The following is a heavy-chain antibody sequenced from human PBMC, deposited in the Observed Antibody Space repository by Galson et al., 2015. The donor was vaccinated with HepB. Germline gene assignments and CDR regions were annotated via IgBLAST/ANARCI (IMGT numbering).Heavy chain of an antibody. D-gene: IGHD3-22*01. J-gene: IGHJ4*02. CDR3: ARSGYIGSRFSDY. Sequence: SVKVSCKASGYTFTTYALIWVRQAPGQGLEWMGWINTNTGNPMYARAFTGRFVFSLDTSVSTAYLHISSLKAGDTAVYYCARSGYIGSRFSDYWGQGTLVTVSS. CDR1: GYTFTTYA. V-gene: IGHV7-4-1*02. CDR2: INTNTGNP.